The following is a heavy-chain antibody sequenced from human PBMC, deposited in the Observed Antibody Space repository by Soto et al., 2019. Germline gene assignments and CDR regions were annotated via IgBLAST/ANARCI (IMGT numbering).Heavy chain of an antibody. CDR1: GFTFSDHY. Sequence: EVQLVESGGGLVQPGGSLRLSCAASGFTFSDHYMEWVRQAPGKGLEWVGRTRNKANSYTTEYAASVKGRFTLSRDDSKNSLYLQMISLKTEDTAVYYCARRWPRRGFDYWGQGTLVTVSS. CDR2: TRNKANSYTT. CDR3: ARRWPRRGFDY. V-gene: IGHV3-72*01. D-gene: IGHD3-10*01. J-gene: IGHJ4*02.